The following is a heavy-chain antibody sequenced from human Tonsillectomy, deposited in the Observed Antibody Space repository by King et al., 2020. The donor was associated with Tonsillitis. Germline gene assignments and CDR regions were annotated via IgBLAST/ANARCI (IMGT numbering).Heavy chain of an antibody. Sequence: VQLVESGGGLVQPGGSLRLSCAASGFTFSSYAMSWVRQAPGKGLEWVSAISGSGGSTFYADSVKGRFTITRDNSKNTLYLQMNSLRAEDTAVYYCAKMGPRITIIRGVPAYYYYGMDVCGPGTPVTVSS. CDR2: ISGSGGST. V-gene: IGHV3-23*04. D-gene: IGHD3-10*01. CDR3: AKMGPRITIIRGVPAYYYYGMDV. CDR1: GFTFSSYA. J-gene: IGHJ6*02.